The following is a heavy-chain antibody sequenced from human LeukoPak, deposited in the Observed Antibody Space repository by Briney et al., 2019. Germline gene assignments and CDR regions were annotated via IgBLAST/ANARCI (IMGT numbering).Heavy chain of an antibody. CDR2: IYYNGST. J-gene: IGHJ4*02. CDR3: ARDSVVVSAPDY. Sequence: SETLSLTCTVSGGSISSYYWTWIRQPPGKGLEWIGSIYYNGSTNYNPSLKSRVTISVDTSKNQFSLQLTSVTAADTAVYSCARDSVVVSAPDYWGQGTLVTVSS. CDR1: GGSISSYY. V-gene: IGHV4-59*12. D-gene: IGHD2-15*01.